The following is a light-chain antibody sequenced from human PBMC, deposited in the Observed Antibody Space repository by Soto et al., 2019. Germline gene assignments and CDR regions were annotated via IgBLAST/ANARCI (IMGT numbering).Light chain of an antibody. CDR3: QQRSNWPPWT. J-gene: IGKJ1*01. V-gene: IGKV3-11*01. CDR2: DAS. Sequence: EIVLTQSPATLSLSPGERATLSCRASQSVSSYFAWYQQKPGQAPRLLIYDASNRATGIPARFSGSESGTAFPLTIGSLEPEDFAVYYCQQRSNWPPWTFGQGTKVEIK. CDR1: QSVSSY.